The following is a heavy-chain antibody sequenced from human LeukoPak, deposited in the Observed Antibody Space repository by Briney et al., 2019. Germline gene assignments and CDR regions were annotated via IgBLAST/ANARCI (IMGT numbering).Heavy chain of an antibody. J-gene: IGHJ4*02. Sequence: GGSLRLSCAASGFTVSSNYMSWVRQAPGKGLEWVSVIYSGGSTYYADSVKGRFIISRDNSKNTLYLQMNSLRVEDTAVYFCARSFGGVITDWGQGTLVTVSS. CDR2: IYSGGST. V-gene: IGHV3-53*01. CDR1: GFTVSSNY. D-gene: IGHD3-16*01. CDR3: ARSFGGVITD.